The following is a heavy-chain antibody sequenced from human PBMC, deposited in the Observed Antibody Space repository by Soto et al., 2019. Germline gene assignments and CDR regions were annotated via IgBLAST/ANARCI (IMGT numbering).Heavy chain of an antibody. V-gene: IGHV3-33*01. CDR2: IWYDGSNK. Sequence: GGSLRLSCAASGFTFSSYGMHWVRQAPGKGLEWVAVIWYDGSNKYYADSVKGRFTISRDNSKNTLYLQMNSLRAEDTAVYYCARVRLLRFLEWGVYYYYMDVWGKGTTVTVSS. CDR3: ARVRLLRFLEWGVYYYYMDV. CDR1: GFTFSSYG. J-gene: IGHJ6*03. D-gene: IGHD3-3*01.